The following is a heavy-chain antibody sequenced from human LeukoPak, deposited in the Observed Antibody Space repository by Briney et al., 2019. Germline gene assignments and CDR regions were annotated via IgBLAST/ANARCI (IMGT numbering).Heavy chain of an antibody. Sequence: ASVKVSCKASCYTFINYGLTWVRQAPGQGFQWMGWISAYTGSTNYAQKFQGRVTMPTDPSTSTAYMELRSLTSNDTAVYYCARTVGAAGAFDIWGQGTMVIVSS. CDR3: ARTVGAAGAFDI. D-gene: IGHD1-26*01. V-gene: IGHV1-18*01. CDR2: ISAYTGST. CDR1: CYTFINYG. J-gene: IGHJ3*02.